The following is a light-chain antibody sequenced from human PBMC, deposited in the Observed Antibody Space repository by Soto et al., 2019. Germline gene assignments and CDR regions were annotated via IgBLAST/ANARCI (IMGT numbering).Light chain of an antibody. CDR1: QSVNSN. CDR2: GAS. CDR3: QEYNTWPWT. J-gene: IGKJ1*01. Sequence: ELVLTHSPVTLTLSPGERATLSCRSSQSVNSNLAWYQQKLGQAPRVLIFGASTRATGIPARFSGSGSGTEFSLTINSLQSEDFAVYYCQEYNTWPWTFGQGTKVDIK. V-gene: IGKV3-15*01.